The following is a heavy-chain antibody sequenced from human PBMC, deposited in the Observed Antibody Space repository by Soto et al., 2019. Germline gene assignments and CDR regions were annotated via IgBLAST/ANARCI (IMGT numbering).Heavy chain of an antibody. Sequence: GASVKVSCKASGYTFTGYYMHWVRQAPGQGLEWMGWINPNSGGTNYAQKFQGRVTMTRGTSISTAYMELSRLRSDDTAVYYCAREVIAARPFLRYYYGMDVWGQGTTVTVSS. D-gene: IGHD6-6*01. J-gene: IGHJ6*02. CDR3: AREVIAARPFLRYYYGMDV. CDR1: GYTFTGYY. CDR2: INPNSGGT. V-gene: IGHV1-2*02.